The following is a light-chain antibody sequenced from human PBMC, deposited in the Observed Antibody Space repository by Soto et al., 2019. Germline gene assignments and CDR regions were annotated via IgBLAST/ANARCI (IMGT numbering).Light chain of an antibody. Sequence: AIRMTQSPSSFSASTGDRVTITCRASQGISSYLGWYQQKPGKAQKLLIYAASSLQSGVPSRFSGSGSGTDFTLTISSLQPEDFATYYCLQDYNYPLTFGGGTKVDIK. CDR2: AAS. J-gene: IGKJ4*01. V-gene: IGKV1-6*01. CDR3: LQDYNYPLT. CDR1: QGISSY.